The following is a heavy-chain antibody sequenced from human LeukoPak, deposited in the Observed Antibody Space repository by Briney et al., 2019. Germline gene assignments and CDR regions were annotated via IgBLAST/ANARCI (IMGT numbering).Heavy chain of an antibody. V-gene: IGHV3-23*01. D-gene: IGHD6-19*01. CDR2: ISDSGDST. Sequence: GGSLRLSCAASGFAFSSQAMGWVRQAPGKGLEWVSVISDSGDSTYYTDSVKGRFTISRDTSKNTLYLQMNSLRAEDTAIYYCAKDARRSSGWYFFDHWGQGTLVTVSS. CDR3: AKDARRSSGWYFFDH. CDR1: GFAFSSQA. J-gene: IGHJ4*02.